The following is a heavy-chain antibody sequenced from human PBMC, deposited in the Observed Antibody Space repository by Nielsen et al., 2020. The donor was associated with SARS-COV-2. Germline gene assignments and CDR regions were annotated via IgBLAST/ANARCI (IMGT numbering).Heavy chain of an antibody. Sequence: GGSLRLSCAASGFTFDDHAMHWVRQAPGKGLEWVSGISWSSGSIGYADSVKGRFTISRDNTKNSLYLQMNSLRTEDTALYYCARAGRLLEWLEYYFDYWGQGTQVTVSS. CDR3: ARAGRLLEWLEYYFDY. D-gene: IGHD3-3*01. J-gene: IGHJ4*02. CDR1: GFTFDDHA. CDR2: ISWSSGSI. V-gene: IGHV3-9*01.